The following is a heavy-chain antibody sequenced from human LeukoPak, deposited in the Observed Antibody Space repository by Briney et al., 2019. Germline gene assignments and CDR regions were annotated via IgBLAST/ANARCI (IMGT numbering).Heavy chain of an antibody. J-gene: IGHJ5*02. V-gene: IGHV4-59*10. CDR2: IYTIVST. CDR1: VGSISIYY. Sequence: SETLCLTCADSVGSISIYYWSCSRQRPGAGLEWSWRIYTIVSTNYTTSLKRRVTMSVETSMNKFSLKLSSVTAAHTAVYYCARRQMATNPKWFDPWGQGTLVTVS. D-gene: IGHD5-24*01. CDR3: ARRQMATNPKWFDP.